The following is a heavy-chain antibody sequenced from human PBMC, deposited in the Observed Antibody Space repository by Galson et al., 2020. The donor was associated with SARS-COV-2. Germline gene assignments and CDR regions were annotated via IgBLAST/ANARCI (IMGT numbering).Heavy chain of an antibody. CDR2: IKGDGSAK. CDR3: ARDRHYGDYWGGGEVLDY. J-gene: IGHJ4*01. Sequence: GESLKISCAASGFTFSNFWMHWVRQAPGKGLEWIPRIKGDGSAKNYADSVKGRFTISRDNAKNTLYLQMNTLRVEDTTMYYCARDRHYGDYWGGGEVLDYWGHGTLVTVSS. D-gene: IGHD4-17*01. V-gene: IGHV3-74*01. CDR1: GFTFSNFW.